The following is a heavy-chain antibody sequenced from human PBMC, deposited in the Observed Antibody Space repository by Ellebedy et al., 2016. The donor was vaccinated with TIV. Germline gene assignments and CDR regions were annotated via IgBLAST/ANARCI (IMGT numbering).Heavy chain of an antibody. D-gene: IGHD6-19*01. V-gene: IGHV3-48*02. CDR2: MSSSSSRV. Sequence: GESLKISCAASGLTFSSYNMNWVRQAPGKGLEWFSNMSSSSSRVYYAYSVNGRVTISRDNAKNSLYLQMNSLRDEDTGVYYCAVGFSSGYWGQGTLVTVSS. J-gene: IGHJ4*02. CDR3: AVGFSSGY. CDR1: GLTFSSYN.